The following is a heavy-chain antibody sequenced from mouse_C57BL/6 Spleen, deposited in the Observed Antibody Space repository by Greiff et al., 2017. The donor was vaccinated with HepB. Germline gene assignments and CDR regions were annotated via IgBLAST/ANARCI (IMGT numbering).Heavy chain of an antibody. V-gene: IGHV14-1*01. Sequence: EVQLQQSGAELVRPGASVKLSCTASGFNIKDYYMHWVKQRPEQGLEWIGRIDPEDGDTEYAPKFQGKATMTADTSSTTAYLQLSSLPSEDTAVYYCTTWRDSSGPWFAYWGQGTLVTVSA. J-gene: IGHJ3*01. CDR3: TTWRDSSGPWFAY. CDR2: IDPEDGDT. CDR1: GFNIKDYY. D-gene: IGHD3-2*02.